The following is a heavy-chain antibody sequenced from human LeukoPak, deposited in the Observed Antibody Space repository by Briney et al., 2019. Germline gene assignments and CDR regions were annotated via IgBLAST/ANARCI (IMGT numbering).Heavy chain of an antibody. CDR1: GFTFSSYG. V-gene: IGHV3-33*01. Sequence: PGRALRLSCAASGFTFSSYGMHWVRQAPGKGREWVAVIWYEGSNKYYADSVKGRFTISRDNSKNTLYLQMNSLRAEDTAVYYCARVGYYDSSGYEAGFDYWGQGTLVTVSS. D-gene: IGHD3-22*01. CDR3: ARVGYYDSSGYEAGFDY. CDR2: IWYEGSNK. J-gene: IGHJ4*02.